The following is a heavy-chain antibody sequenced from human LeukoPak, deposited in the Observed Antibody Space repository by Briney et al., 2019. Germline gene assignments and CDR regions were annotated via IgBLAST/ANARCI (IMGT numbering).Heavy chain of an antibody. CDR1: GFTLSSYV. D-gene: IGHD6-19*01. Sequence: GGSLRLSCAASGFTLSSYVMTWVRQAPGKGLEWVSGISGSAGSTNYADSVKGRFTISRDNIKNTLDLQMSSLRAEDTAVYYCARDTSGWYGAFEYWGQGTLVTVSS. V-gene: IGHV3-23*01. CDR2: ISGSAGST. CDR3: ARDTSGWYGAFEY. J-gene: IGHJ4*02.